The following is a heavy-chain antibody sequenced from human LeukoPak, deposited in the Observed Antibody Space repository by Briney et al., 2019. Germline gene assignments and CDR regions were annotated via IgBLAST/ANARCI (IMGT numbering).Heavy chain of an antibody. D-gene: IGHD6-13*01. V-gene: IGHV4-38-2*01. CDR3: ARGSDSWYKDY. CDR2: IYHSGTT. J-gene: IGHJ4*02. Sequence: SETLSLTCAVSGYSISSGYYWGWLRQLPGKGLEWIGTIYHSGTTYYNPSLKSRVTISVDTSKNQFSLRLSSVTAADTAVYYCARGSDSWYKDYWGQGTLVTVSS. CDR1: GYSISSGYY.